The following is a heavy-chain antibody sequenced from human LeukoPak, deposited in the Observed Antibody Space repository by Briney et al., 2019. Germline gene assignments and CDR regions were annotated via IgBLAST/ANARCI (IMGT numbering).Heavy chain of an antibody. Sequence: PSETLSLTCAVYGGSFSGYYWSWIRQPPGKGLEWIGEINHSGSTNYNPSLKSRVTISVDTSKNQFSLKLSSVTAADTAVYYCARMYDRSGYYYPFDYWGQGTLVTVSS. CDR3: ARMYDRSGYYYPFDY. V-gene: IGHV4-34*01. CDR2: INHSGST. J-gene: IGHJ4*02. D-gene: IGHD3-22*01. CDR1: GGSFSGYY.